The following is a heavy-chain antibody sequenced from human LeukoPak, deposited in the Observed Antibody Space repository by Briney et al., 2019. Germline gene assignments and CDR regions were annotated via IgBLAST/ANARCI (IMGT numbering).Heavy chain of an antibody. V-gene: IGHV1-69*13. CDR1: GYTFTSYG. D-gene: IGHD3-10*01. CDR2: IIPIFGTA. CDR3: ARAPGSDYTFDY. Sequence: ASVKVSCKASGYTFTSYGISWVRQAPGQGLEWMGGIIPIFGTANYAQKFQGRVTITADESTSTAYMELSSLRSEDTAVYYCARAPGSDYTFDYWGQGTLVTVSS. J-gene: IGHJ4*02.